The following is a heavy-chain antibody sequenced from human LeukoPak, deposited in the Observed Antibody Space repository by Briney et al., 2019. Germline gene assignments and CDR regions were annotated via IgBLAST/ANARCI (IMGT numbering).Heavy chain of an antibody. D-gene: IGHD5-24*01. CDR3: ARVRDGYNDAYDI. J-gene: IGHJ3*02. CDR2: IIPIFGTA. V-gene: IGHV1-69*06. CDR1: GATFISYA. Sequence: ASVKVSCKASGATFISYAMSWVRQAPGQGLEWMGGIIPIFGTANYAQKFQGRVTITADKSTSTAYMEVSSLRSEDTAVYYCARVRDGYNDAYDIWGQGTMVTVSS.